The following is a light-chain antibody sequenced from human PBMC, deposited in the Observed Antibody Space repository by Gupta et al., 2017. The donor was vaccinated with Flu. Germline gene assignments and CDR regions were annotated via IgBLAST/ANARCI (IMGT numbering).Light chain of an antibody. V-gene: IGLV2-14*01. CDR1: SSDIGSYDS. Sequence: QSALTQPASVSGSPGQSIPISCSGTSSDIGSYDSVSWYQQHPGKAPKLMIYEVSNRPSGVSSRFSASKSGNTASLTISGLQAEDEADYYCSSFTRTSTWMFGGGTKLTVL. J-gene: IGLJ3*02. CDR3: SSFTRTSTWM. CDR2: EVS.